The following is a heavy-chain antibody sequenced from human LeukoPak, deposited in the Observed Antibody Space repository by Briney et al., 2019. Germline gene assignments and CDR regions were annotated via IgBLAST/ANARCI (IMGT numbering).Heavy chain of an antibody. Sequence: GGSLRLSCAASGFTFSNAWMSWVGQAPGKGLEWVGRIKSKTDGGTTDYAAPVKGRFTISRDDSKNTQYLQMNSLKTEDTAVYYCTTDPTVTTRSGYYYYGMDVWGQGTTVTVSS. V-gene: IGHV3-15*01. D-gene: IGHD4-17*01. CDR1: GFTFSNAW. CDR2: IKSKTDGGTT. J-gene: IGHJ6*02. CDR3: TTDPTVTTRSGYYYYGMDV.